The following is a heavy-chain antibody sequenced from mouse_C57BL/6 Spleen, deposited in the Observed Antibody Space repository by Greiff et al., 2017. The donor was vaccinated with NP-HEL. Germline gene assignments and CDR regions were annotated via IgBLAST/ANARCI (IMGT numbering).Heavy chain of an antibody. D-gene: IGHD1-1*01. CDR1: GFSLTSYG. V-gene: IGHV2-3*01. J-gene: IGHJ4*01. Sequence: QVQLKESGPGLVAPSQSLSITCTVSGFSLTSYGVSWVRQPPGKGLEWLGVIWGDGSTNYHSALISRLSISKDNSKSQVFLKLNSLQTDDTATYYCAKPGVTTVVATEGYAMDYWGQGTSVTVSS. CDR2: IWGDGST. CDR3: AKPGVTTVVATEGYAMDY.